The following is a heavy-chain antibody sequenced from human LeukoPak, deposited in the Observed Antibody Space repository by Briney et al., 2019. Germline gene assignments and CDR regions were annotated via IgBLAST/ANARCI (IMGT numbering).Heavy chain of an antibody. D-gene: IGHD2-2*01. CDR3: ARDRALDSQYQTRVFDY. CDR2: ISAYNGNT. Sequence: GASVKVSCKASGYTFTGYYMHWVRQAPGQGLEWMGWISAYNGNTNYAQKLQGRVTMTTDTSTSTAYMELRSLRSDDTAVYYCARDRALDSQYQTRVFDYWGQGTLVTVSS. CDR1: GYTFTGYY. V-gene: IGHV1-18*04. J-gene: IGHJ4*02.